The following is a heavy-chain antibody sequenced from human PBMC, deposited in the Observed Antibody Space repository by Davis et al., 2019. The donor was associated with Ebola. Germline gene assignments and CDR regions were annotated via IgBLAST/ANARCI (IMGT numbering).Heavy chain of an antibody. CDR3: ARDGSTSNQKSGELDY. V-gene: IGHV1-46*01. Sequence: ASVKVSCKASGYTFTTYYIHWVRQAPGQGLEWMGIINPSGGSTTYAQKFQGRVTMTRDTSTRTVYMELSRLRSDDTAVYYCARDGSTSNQKSGELDYWGQGPLVTVSS. CDR1: GYTFTTYY. CDR2: INPSGGST. D-gene: IGHD7-27*01. J-gene: IGHJ4*02.